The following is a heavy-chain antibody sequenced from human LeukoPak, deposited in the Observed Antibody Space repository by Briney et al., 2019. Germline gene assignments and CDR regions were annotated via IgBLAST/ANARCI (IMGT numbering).Heavy chain of an antibody. CDR1: GGSVSSGSYY. CDR2: IYYSGST. Sequence: PSETLSLTCTVSGGSVSSGSYYWSWIRQPPGKGLEWIGYIYYSGSTSYNPSLKSRVTISVDTSKNQFSLKLSSVTAADTAVYYCARDGGSSWANWFDPWGQGTLVTVSS. J-gene: IGHJ5*02. V-gene: IGHV4-61*01. D-gene: IGHD6-13*01. CDR3: ARDGGSSWANWFDP.